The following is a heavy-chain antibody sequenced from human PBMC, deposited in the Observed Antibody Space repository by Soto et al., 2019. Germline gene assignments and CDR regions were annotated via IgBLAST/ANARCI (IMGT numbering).Heavy chain of an antibody. Sequence: EVQLLESGGGLVQPGGSLRLSCAASGFTFSSYAMSWVRQSPGKGLEWVSAISGSGGSTYYADSVKGRFTISRDNSKNTLYLQMNSLRAEDTAVYYCAKDYDFWSGYYDNYFGYWGQGTLVTVSS. CDR2: ISGSGGST. CDR1: GFTFSSYA. J-gene: IGHJ4*02. CDR3: AKDYDFWSGYYDNYFGY. D-gene: IGHD3-3*01. V-gene: IGHV3-23*01.